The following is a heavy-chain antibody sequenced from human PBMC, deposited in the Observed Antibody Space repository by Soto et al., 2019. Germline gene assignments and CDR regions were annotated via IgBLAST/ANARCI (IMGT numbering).Heavy chain of an antibody. D-gene: IGHD2-15*01. CDR1: GGSFSGYY. Sequence: SETLSLTCAVYGGSFSGYYWSWIRQPPGKGLEWIGEINHSGGTNYNPSLKSRVTISVDTSKNQFSLKLSSVTAADTAVYYCARGGYRSPFDYWGQGTLVTVSS. CDR3: ARGGYRSPFDY. CDR2: INHSGGT. J-gene: IGHJ4*02. V-gene: IGHV4-34*01.